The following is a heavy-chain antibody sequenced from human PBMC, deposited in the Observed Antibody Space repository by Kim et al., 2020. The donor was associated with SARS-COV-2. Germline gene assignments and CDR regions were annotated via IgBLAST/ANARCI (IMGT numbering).Heavy chain of an antibody. CDR3: ANNGGYYYYYMDV. V-gene: IGHV3-30*18. Sequence: GGSLRLSCAASGFTFSSYRMHWVRQAPGKGLEWVAVISYDGSNKYYADSVKGRFTISRDNSKNTLYLQMNSLRAEDTAVYYCANNGGYYYYYMDVWGKGTTVTVSS. CDR1: GFTFSSYR. J-gene: IGHJ6*03. D-gene: IGHD4-17*01. CDR2: ISYDGSNK.